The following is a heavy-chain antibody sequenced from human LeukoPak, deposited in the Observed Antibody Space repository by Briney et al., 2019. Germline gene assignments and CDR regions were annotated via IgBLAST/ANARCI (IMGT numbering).Heavy chain of an antibody. CDR1: GFTVSNNY. CDR3: AKANPLIVGARAGGPINF. V-gene: IGHV3-53*05. CDR2: VYGGGST. D-gene: IGHD1-26*01. Sequence: GGSLRLSCAASGFTVSNNYMSWVRQAPGKGLEWVSVVYGGGSTYYADYVKGRFTISRDNSKNSLYLQMNSLRTEDTAVYYCAKANPLIVGARAGGPINFWGQGTMVTVSS. J-gene: IGHJ3*01.